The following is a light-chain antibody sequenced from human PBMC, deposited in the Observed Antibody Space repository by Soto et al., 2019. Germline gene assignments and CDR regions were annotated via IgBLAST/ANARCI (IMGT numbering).Light chain of an antibody. Sequence: EIVLTQSPGTLSLSPGERATLSCRPSQSVSSSYLAWYQQKPGQAPRLLIYGASSRATGIPDRFSGSWSGTDFTLTISRLEPEDFAVYYCQQYGSSYTFGQGTKLEIK. CDR2: GAS. CDR3: QQYGSSYT. V-gene: IGKV3-20*01. CDR1: QSVSSSY. J-gene: IGKJ2*01.